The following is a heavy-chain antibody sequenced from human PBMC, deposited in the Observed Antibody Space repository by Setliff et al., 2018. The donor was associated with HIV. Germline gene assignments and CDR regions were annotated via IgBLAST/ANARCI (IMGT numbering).Heavy chain of an antibody. J-gene: IGHJ4*02. Sequence: SETLSLTCTVSGGSFSSVSYYWNWIRQPAGKGLEWMGRIYFSGSTNYNPSLKSRVTISVDTSKKQFSLKLRSVTAADTAVYYCARSSYYGSGSYTDYWGQGTLVTVSS. CDR2: IYFSGST. CDR3: ARSSYYGSGSYTDY. D-gene: IGHD3-10*01. CDR1: GGSFSSVSYY. V-gene: IGHV4-61*02.